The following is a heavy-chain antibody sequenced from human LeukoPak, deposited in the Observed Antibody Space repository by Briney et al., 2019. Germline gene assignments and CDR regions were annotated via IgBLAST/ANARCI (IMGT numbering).Heavy chain of an antibody. CDR2: IYYSGST. V-gene: IGHV4-59*01. CDR1: GGSISSYY. CDR3: ARASGSSQYYYYYMDV. D-gene: IGHD1-26*01. J-gene: IGHJ6*03. Sequence: SETLSLTCTVSGGSISSYYWSWIRQPPGKGLEWIGYIYYSGSTNYNPSLKSRVTISVDTSKNQFSLKLSSVTAADTAVYYCARASGSSQYYYYYMDVWGKGTTVTISS.